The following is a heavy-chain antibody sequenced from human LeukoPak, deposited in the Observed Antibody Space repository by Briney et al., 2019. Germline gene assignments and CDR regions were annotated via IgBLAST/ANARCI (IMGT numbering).Heavy chain of an antibody. CDR3: ARDVAYDSSGYYSADY. J-gene: IGHJ4*02. CDR1: GYTFTSYD. CDR2: INPNSGGT. V-gene: IGHV1-2*06. Sequence: ASVKVSCKASGYTFTSYDINWVRQAPGQGLEWMGRINPNSGGTNYAQKFQGRVTMTRDTSISTAYMELSRLRSDDTAVYYCARDVAYDSSGYYSADYWGQGTLVTVSS. D-gene: IGHD3-22*01.